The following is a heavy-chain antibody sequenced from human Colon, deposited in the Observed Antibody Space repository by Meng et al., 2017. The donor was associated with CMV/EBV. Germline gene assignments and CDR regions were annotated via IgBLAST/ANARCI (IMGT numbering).Heavy chain of an antibody. J-gene: IGHJ4*02. V-gene: IGHV4-59*01. CDR1: GASMKSYY. D-gene: IGHD2-8*02. Sequence: SETLSLTCTVSGASMKSYYWSWIRQPPGKGLEWIGNIYYNGATNYNPSLKSRVIILIDTSKNQSSLKVGSVTAADTAVYYCARGNRATGGNFDYWGQGTLVTVSS. CDR2: IYYNGAT. CDR3: ARGNRATGGNFDY.